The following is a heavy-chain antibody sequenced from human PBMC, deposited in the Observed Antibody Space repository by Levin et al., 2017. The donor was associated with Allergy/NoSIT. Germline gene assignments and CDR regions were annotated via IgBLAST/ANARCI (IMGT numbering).Heavy chain of an antibody. V-gene: IGHV3-30-3*01. J-gene: IGHJ4*02. Sequence: SGGSLRLSCAASGFTFSSYALHWVRQAPGKGPEWVAVISYDGSSKYYADSVKGRFTISRDNSKTTLYVQMNSLRAEDTAVYYCARARDLSSSWPVDYWGQGTLVTVSS. CDR3: ARARDLSSSWPVDY. D-gene: IGHD6-13*01. CDR1: GFTFSSYA. CDR2: ISYDGSSK.